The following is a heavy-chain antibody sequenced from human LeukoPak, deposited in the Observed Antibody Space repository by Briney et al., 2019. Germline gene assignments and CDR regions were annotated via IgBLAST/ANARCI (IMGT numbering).Heavy chain of an antibody. CDR3: VREGFYFFDF. V-gene: IGHV3-7*01. CDR2: IKQDGSET. CDR1: GFTFTNNF. J-gene: IGHJ4*01. Sequence: AGGSLRLSCAASGFTFTNNFMSWVRQVPGKGLEWVANIKQDGSETTYADSVRRRFTIFRDNAKDSVYLQMNSLRAEDSATYYCVREGFYFFDFWGQGTLVTVSS.